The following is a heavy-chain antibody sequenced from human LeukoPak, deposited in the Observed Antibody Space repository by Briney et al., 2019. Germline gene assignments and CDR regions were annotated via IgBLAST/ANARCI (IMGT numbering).Heavy chain of an antibody. D-gene: IGHD3-22*01. V-gene: IGHV1-18*01. J-gene: IGHJ4*02. CDR3: ARDRRAYYYDSSGYYYAGY. Sequence: ASVKVSCKASGYTFTSYGISWVRQAPGQGLEWTGWISAYNGNTNYARKLQGRVTMTRDTSTSTVYTELSSLRSEDTAVYYCARDRRAYYYDSSGYYYAGYWGQGTLVTVSS. CDR1: GYTFTSYG. CDR2: ISAYNGNT.